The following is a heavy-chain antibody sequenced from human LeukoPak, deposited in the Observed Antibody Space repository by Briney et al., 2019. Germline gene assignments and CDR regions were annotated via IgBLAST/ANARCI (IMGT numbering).Heavy chain of an antibody. CDR3: ARHAKSGSYLRGYFDY. CDR2: IYYSGST. CDR1: GGSISSYY. V-gene: IGHV4-59*08. J-gene: IGHJ4*02. D-gene: IGHD1-26*01. Sequence: SGPGLVKPSETLSLTCTVSGGSISSYYWSWIRQPPGKGLEWIGYIYYSGSTNYNPSLKSRVTISVDTSKNQFSLRLSSVTAADTAVYYCARHAKSGSYLRGYFDYWGQGTLVTVSS.